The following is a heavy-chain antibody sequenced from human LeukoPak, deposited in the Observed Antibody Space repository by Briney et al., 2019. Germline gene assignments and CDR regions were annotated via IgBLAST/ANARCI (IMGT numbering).Heavy chain of an antibody. CDR1: GSTFSSYG. CDR2: IWYDGSNK. J-gene: IGHJ4*02. Sequence: GGSLRLSCAASGSTFSSYGMHWVRQAPGKGLEWVAVIWYDGSNKYYADSVKGRFTISRDNSKNTLYLQMNSLRAEDTAVYYCAREVSDWRYFDYWGQGTLVTVSS. CDR3: AREVSDWRYFDY. V-gene: IGHV3-33*01. D-gene: IGHD3/OR15-3a*01.